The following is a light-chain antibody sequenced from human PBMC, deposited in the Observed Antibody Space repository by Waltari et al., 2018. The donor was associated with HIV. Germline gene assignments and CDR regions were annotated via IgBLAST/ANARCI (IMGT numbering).Light chain of an antibody. CDR3: QQYYSTPPT. CDR1: QSALYSSNKKSY. CDR2: WAS. J-gene: IGKJ2*01. V-gene: IGKV4-1*01. Sequence: DIWMTPSPDSLAVFVGERATIKCKSSQSALYSSNKKSYISWCHHKTEQHPKLLISWASTRESLVPHLFTGSGSGTDFSLTISSLQAEDVAVYYCQQYYSTPPTFGQGTKLEIK.